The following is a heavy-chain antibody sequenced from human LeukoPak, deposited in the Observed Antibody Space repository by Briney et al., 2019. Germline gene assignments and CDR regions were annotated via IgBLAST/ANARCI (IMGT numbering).Heavy chain of an antibody. Sequence: ASVKVSCKASGYTFTTYDINWVRQAPGQGLEWMGWICAYNDKTNYAQKFQGRVTMTTDTSTSTAYMELRSLRSDDTAVYYCARGAGGFGGWPRPFDYWGQGTLVTVSS. V-gene: IGHV1-18*01. CDR3: ARGAGGFGGWPRPFDY. CDR1: GYTFTTYD. J-gene: IGHJ4*02. D-gene: IGHD6-19*01. CDR2: ICAYNDKT.